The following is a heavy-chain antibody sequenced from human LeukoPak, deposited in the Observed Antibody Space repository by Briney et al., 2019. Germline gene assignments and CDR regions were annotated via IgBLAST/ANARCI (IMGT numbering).Heavy chain of an antibody. D-gene: IGHD3-3*01. J-gene: IGHJ3*02. Sequence: PSETLSLTCTVSGGSISSYYWSWIRQPAGKGLEWIGRIYTSGSTNYNPSLKSRVTVSVDTSKNQFSLKLSSVTAADTAVYYCARVPTYDFWSGTRWYDAFDIWGQGTMVTVSS. CDR3: ARVPTYDFWSGTRWYDAFDI. CDR2: IYTSGST. V-gene: IGHV4-4*07. CDR1: GGSISSYY.